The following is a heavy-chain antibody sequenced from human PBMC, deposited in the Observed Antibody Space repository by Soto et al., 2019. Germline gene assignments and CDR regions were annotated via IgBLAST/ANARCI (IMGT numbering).Heavy chain of an antibody. Sequence: PWGSLRLSCAASGVTFDNYGMSWVRQAPGKGPEGVASISTTGGGTYYADSVKGRFTISRDNSKNTLYLQMKSLRAEDTVVYYCCGRYTGSWSDPWGKGSLVTVSS. J-gene: IGHJ5*02. CDR1: GVTFDNYG. D-gene: IGHD6-19*01. CDR2: ISTTGGGT. CDR3: CGRYTGSWSDP. V-gene: IGHV3-23*01.